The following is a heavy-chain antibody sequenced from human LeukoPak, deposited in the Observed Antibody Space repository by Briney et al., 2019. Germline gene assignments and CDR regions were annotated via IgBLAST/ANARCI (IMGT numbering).Heavy chain of an antibody. CDR2: IGSSSIIK. D-gene: IGHD3-16*01. V-gene: IGHV3-48*01. J-gene: IGHJ6*03. Sequence: GGSLRLPCAASGFTFSSYSMNWVRQAPGKGLEWISYIGSSSIIKYYADSVKGRFTISRDNAKNSLYLHMNSLRAEDTAVYYCARDLGGRYYDMDVWGKGTTVTVSS. CDR1: GFTFSSYS. CDR3: ARDLGGRYYDMDV.